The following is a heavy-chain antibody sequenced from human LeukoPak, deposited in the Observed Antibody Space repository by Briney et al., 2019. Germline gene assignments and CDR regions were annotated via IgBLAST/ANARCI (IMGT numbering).Heavy chain of an antibody. CDR1: GRSISSSSYY. J-gene: IGHJ4*02. D-gene: IGHD2-2*01. CDR2: IYYSGST. Sequence: PSETLSLTCTVSGRSISSSSYYWGWIRQPPGKGLEWIGSIYYSGSTYYNPSLKSRVTIFVDASKNQFSLKLSSVTAADTAVYYCARQPTYRSSTSCYAVLDYWGQGTLVTVSS. CDR3: ARQPTYRSSTSCYAVLDY. V-gene: IGHV4-39*01.